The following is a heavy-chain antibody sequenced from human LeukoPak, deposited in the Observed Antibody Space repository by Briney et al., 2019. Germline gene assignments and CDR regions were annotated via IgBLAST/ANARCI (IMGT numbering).Heavy chain of an antibody. CDR1: GFTFSNYE. J-gene: IGHJ6*03. V-gene: IGHV3-48*03. Sequence: GGSLRLSCAASGFTFSNYEMRWVRQAPGKGLEWVSYISSSGSDIYYADSVKGRFTISRDNAKNSLYLQMNSLRAEDTAVYYCACRHNPYYYYMDVWGKGTTVTISS. D-gene: IGHD1-14*01. CDR2: ISSSGSDI. CDR3: ACRHNPYYYYMDV.